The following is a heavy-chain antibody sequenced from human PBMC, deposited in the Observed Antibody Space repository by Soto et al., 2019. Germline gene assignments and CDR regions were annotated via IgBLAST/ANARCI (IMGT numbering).Heavy chain of an antibody. V-gene: IGHV4-39*01. J-gene: IGHJ4*02. D-gene: IGHD5-12*01. Sequence: SETLSLTCAVSGGSISSGGYYWSWIRQHPGKGLEWIGHIYYSGSTYYNPSLKSRVTISVDTSKNQFSLKLSSVTAADTAVYYCARLSNSGYDSPTFDYWGQGTLVTVSS. CDR3: ARLSNSGYDSPTFDY. CDR1: GGSISSGGYY. CDR2: IYYSGST.